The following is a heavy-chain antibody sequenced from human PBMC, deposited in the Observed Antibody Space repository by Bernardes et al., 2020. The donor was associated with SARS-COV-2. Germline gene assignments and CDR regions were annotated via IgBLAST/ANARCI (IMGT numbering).Heavy chain of an antibody. V-gene: IGHV3-23*01. CDR3: AKREYYDFWSGPIDY. CDR1: GFTFSSYA. D-gene: IGHD3-3*01. Sequence: VGSLSLSCAASGFTFSSYAMSWVRQSPGKGLEWVSAIVGSGTSTYYADSVKGRFTISRDNSKNTLYLQMNSLRAEDTAVYYCAKREYYDFWSGPIDYWGQGTLVTVSS. J-gene: IGHJ4*02. CDR2: IVGSGTST.